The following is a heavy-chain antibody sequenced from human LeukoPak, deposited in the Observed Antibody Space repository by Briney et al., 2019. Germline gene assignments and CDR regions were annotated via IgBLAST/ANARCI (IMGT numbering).Heavy chain of an antibody. Sequence: GSLRLPCAASGFTFFSYAMSWVRQAPGKGLEWVSGISGSGGSTYYTDSVKGRFTISRDNTKNTLFLQMNSLRAEDTAIYYCAKQPAYVPSYGMDVWGQGTTVTVSS. V-gene: IGHV3-23*01. CDR3: AKQPAYVPSYGMDV. CDR1: GFTFFSYA. CDR2: ISGSGGST. D-gene: IGHD3-16*01. J-gene: IGHJ6*02.